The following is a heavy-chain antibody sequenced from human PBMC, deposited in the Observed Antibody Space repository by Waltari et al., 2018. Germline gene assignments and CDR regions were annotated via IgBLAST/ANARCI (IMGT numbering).Heavy chain of an antibody. D-gene: IGHD6-13*01. CDR1: GFTFSSYA. CDR2: ISGSGGST. J-gene: IGHJ4*02. CDR3: ANSEGIAPTHFDY. V-gene: IGHV3-23*01. Sequence: EVQLLESGGGLVQPGGSLSLSCAASGFTFSSYAMSWVRQAPGKGLEWVSAISGSGGSTYYADSVKGRFTISRDNSKNTLYLQMNSLRAEDTAVYYCANSEGIAPTHFDYWGQGTLVTVSS.